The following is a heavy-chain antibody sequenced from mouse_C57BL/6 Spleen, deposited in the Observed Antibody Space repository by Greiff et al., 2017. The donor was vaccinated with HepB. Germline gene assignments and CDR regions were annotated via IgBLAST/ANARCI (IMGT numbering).Heavy chain of an antibody. Sequence: QVQLQQPGAELVKPGASVKMSCKASGYTFTSYWITWVKQRPGQGLEWIGDIYPGSGSTNYNEKFKSKATLTVDTSSSTAYMQLSSLTSEDSAVYYCARQEGYGLYWYFDVWGTGTTVTVSS. CDR3: ARQEGYGLYWYFDV. CDR2: IYPGSGST. CDR1: GYTFTSYW. D-gene: IGHD1-1*02. J-gene: IGHJ1*03. V-gene: IGHV1-55*01.